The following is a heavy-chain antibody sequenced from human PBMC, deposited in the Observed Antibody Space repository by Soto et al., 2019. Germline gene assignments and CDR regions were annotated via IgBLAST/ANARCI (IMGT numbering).Heavy chain of an antibody. CDR3: ARHFSPGPAATIMTRTYYYYYYMDV. D-gene: IGHD2-2*01. CDR2: ISSSSSTI. CDR1: GFTFSSYS. V-gene: IGHV3-48*02. Sequence: GGSLRLSCAASGFTFSSYSMNWVRQAPGKGLEWVSYISSSSSTIYYADSVKGRFTISRDNAKNSLYLQMNSLRDEDTAVYYCARHFSPGPAATIMTRTYYYYYYMDVWGKGTTVTVSS. J-gene: IGHJ6*03.